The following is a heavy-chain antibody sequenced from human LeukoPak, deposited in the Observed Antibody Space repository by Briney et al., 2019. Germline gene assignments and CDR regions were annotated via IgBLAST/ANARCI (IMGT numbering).Heavy chain of an antibody. Sequence: GGSLXLSCAAXXFXXXXXXXXXVXXXXGXXXXXVXXXXXXXSXXYXADXXKGRFTLSRDNSKNTLYLQMNSLRPEDTAVXYXAXGKYXSTWYLVGGDYWGQGTLVTVSS. V-gene: IGHV3-30*03. CDR1: XFXXXXXX. CDR3: AXGKYXSTWYLVGGDY. J-gene: IGHJ4*02. D-gene: IGHD6-13*01. CDR2: XXXXXSXX.